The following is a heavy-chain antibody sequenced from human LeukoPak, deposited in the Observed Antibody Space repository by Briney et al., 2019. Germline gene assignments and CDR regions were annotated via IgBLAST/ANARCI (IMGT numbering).Heavy chain of an antibody. D-gene: IGHD6-13*01. J-gene: IGHJ4*02. CDR3: ARTPRQQQLVWLDY. Sequence: GGSLRLSCAASGFTFGDYYVSWIRQAPGKGLEWVSYISSSGSTIYYADSVKGRFTISRDNAKNSLYLQMNSLRAEDTAVYYCARTPRQQQLVWLDYWGQGTLVTVSS. CDR2: ISSSGSTI. CDR1: GFTFGDYY. V-gene: IGHV3-11*01.